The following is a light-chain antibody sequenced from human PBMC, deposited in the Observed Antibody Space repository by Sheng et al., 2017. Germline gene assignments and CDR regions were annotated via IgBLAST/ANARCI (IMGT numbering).Light chain of an antibody. CDR3: MQATQYPWT. CDR1: QSLVHSDGNIY. J-gene: IGKJ1*01. CDR2: MVS. V-gene: IGKV2-30*02. Sequence: VVMTQTPLFLPVTVGQPASISCRSSQSLVHSDGNIYLAWFQLRPGQSPRRLIYMVSNRDSGVPDRFSGSGSDTDFTLRISRVEAEDVGIYYCMQATQYPWTFGQGTKVEIK.